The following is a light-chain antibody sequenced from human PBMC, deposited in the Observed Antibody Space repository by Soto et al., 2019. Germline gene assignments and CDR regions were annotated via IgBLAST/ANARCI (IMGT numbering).Light chain of an antibody. CDR1: QTINTF. CDR3: QQSYITPQT. J-gene: IGKJ1*01. V-gene: IGKV1-39*01. CDR2: AAS. Sequence: DIQMAQSPSSLSASVGDRVTITCRASQTINTFLNWYQQRPGKAPKLLIYAASNLQSGVPSRFSGSGSGTDFTLTISSLQPEDFVTYYCQQSYITPQTFGQGTKVEIK.